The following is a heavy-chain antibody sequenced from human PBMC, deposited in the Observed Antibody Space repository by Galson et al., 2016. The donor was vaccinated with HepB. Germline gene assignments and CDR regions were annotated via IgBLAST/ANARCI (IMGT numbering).Heavy chain of an antibody. CDR2: ITQGGGEK. CDR3: ANHRG. V-gene: IGHV3-7*03. J-gene: IGHJ4*02. Sequence: SLRLSCAASGFTFTSHWMHWVRQAPGKGLEWVANITQGGGEKYYVASVKGRFTISRDNFKNPLYLQMNSLRDEDTAVYYCANHRGWGQGTMVTVSS. D-gene: IGHD1-14*01. CDR1: GFTFTSHW.